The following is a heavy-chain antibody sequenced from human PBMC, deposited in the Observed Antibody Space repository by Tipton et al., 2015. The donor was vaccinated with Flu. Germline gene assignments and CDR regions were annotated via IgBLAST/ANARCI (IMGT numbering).Heavy chain of an antibody. D-gene: IGHD3-10*01. J-gene: IGHJ2*01. CDR2: VFHSGSK. Sequence: TLSLTCDVSGYSIRSDYYWGWIRQPPGKGLEWIGNVFHSGSKYYNPSLRSRVTISVDTSKNQFSLSLSSVTAADTALYFCARVPDSYWYFDVWGRGTLVTVSS. V-gene: IGHV4-38-2*01. CDR1: GYSIRSDYY. CDR3: ARVPDSYWYFDV.